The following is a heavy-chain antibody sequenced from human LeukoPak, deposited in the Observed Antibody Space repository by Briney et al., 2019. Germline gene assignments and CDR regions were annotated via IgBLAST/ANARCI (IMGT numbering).Heavy chain of an antibody. J-gene: IGHJ3*02. V-gene: IGHV1-18*01. CDR1: GYTFTNYG. Sequence: ASVKVSCKASGYTFTNYGISWVRQAPGQGLEWMGWISGYNGNTNYAQKLQGRVTMTTDTSTSTAYMELRSLRSDDTAVYYCAREVDDYHSRDYSIDAFDIWGQGTMVTASS. D-gene: IGHD3-22*01. CDR3: AREVDDYHSRDYSIDAFDI. CDR2: ISGYNGNT.